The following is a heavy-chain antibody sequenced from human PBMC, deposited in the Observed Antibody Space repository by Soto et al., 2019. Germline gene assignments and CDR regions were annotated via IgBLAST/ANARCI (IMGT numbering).Heavy chain of an antibody. Sequence: GGSLRLSCAASGFTFSSYSMNWVRQAPGKGLEWVSYISSSSSTIYYADSVKGRFTISRDNAKNSLYLQMNSLRDEDTAVYYCARSQWLVNSYYYYGMDVWGQGTTVTVSS. D-gene: IGHD6-19*01. CDR2: ISSSSSTI. J-gene: IGHJ6*02. CDR1: GFTFSSYS. V-gene: IGHV3-48*02. CDR3: ARSQWLVNSYYYYGMDV.